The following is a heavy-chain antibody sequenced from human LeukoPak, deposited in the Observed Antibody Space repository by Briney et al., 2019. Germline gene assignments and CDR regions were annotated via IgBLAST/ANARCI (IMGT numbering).Heavy chain of an antibody. Sequence: PGGSLRLSCAASGFTFSTYTMNWVRQAPGKGLEWVSSISTGSSYIYYADSVRGRFTISRDNAKNSLYLQMNNLRAADTAVYYCAREGTSGTHLNWFDPWGQGTLVTVSS. V-gene: IGHV3-21*04. J-gene: IGHJ5*02. CDR2: ISTGSSYI. CDR1: GFTFSTYT. CDR3: AREGTSGTHLNWFDP. D-gene: IGHD1-1*01.